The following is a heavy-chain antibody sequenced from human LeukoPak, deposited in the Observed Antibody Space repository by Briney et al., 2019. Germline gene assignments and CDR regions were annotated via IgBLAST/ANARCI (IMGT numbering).Heavy chain of an antibody. CDR2: ISYDGSNK. Sequence: GGSLRLSCAASGFTFSSYAMHWVRQAPGKGLEWVAVISYDGSNKYYADSVKGRFTISRDNSKNTLYLQMNSLRAEDTAVYYCAKSHGDFWSGYYKDDAGGYWGQGTLVIVSS. CDR3: AKSHGDFWSGYYKDDAGGY. CDR1: GFTFSSYA. J-gene: IGHJ4*02. D-gene: IGHD3-3*01. V-gene: IGHV3-30*04.